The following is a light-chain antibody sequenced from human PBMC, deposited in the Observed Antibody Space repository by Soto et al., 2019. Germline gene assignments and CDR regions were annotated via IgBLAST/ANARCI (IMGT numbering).Light chain of an antibody. CDR3: QQYNSYLFT. J-gene: IGKJ3*01. V-gene: IGKV1-5*01. CDR2: DAS. CDR1: QSISSW. Sequence: DIQMTQSPSTLSASVGDRVTITCRASQSISSWLAWYQQKPGKAPKLLIYDASSLESGVPSRFSGSGSGTEFTLTISSLQPDDFANYYWQQYNSYLFTFGPGTKVDIK.